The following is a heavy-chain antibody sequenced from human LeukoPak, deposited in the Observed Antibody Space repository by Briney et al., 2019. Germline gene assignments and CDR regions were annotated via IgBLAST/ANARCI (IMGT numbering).Heavy chain of an antibody. J-gene: IGHJ5*02. V-gene: IGHV4-4*09. Sequence: SETLSLTCTVSGGSISSYYWSWIRQPPGKGLEWIEYIYTSGSTNYNPSLKSRVTISVDTSKNQFSLKLSSVTAADTAVYYCARRIVGASRGGNWFDPWGQGTLVTVSS. CDR1: GGSISSYY. CDR3: ARRIVGASRGGNWFDP. CDR2: IYTSGST. D-gene: IGHD1-26*01.